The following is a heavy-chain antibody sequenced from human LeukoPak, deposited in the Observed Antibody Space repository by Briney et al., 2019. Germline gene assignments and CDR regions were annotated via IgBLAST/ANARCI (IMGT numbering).Heavy chain of an antibody. CDR1: GFTFSGTW. CDR2: ISYDGSNK. D-gene: IGHD2-15*01. CDR3: ASGDRYCSGGSCYSSY. J-gene: IGHJ4*02. V-gene: IGHV3-30*03. Sequence: GGSLRLSCTASGFTFSGTWMTWVRQAPGKGLEWVAVISYDGSNKYYADSVKGRFTISRDNSKNTLYLQMNSLRAEDTAVYYCASGDRYCSGGSCYSSYWGQGTLVTVSS.